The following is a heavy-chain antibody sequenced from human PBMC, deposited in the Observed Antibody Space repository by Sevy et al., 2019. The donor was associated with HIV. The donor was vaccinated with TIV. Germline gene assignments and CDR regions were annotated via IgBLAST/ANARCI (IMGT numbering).Heavy chain of an antibody. V-gene: IGHV3-23*01. Sequence: GGSRLSCAASGFTFAKYSMSWLRQAPGKGLEWVSTFSFGCGRINYADSVKGRFTISRDDSKNTLYLQMNSLRAEDTATYFCAREGCTQPHDYWGQGTLVTVSS. J-gene: IGHJ4*02. CDR1: GFTFAKYS. CDR2: FSFGCGRI. CDR3: AREGCTQPHDY.